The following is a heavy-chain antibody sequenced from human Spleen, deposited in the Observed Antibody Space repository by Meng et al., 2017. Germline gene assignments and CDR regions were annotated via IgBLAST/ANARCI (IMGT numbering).Heavy chain of an antibody. J-gene: IGHJ4*02. CDR3: ARGRRGYSYGGGDFDY. V-gene: IGHV1-2*06. Sequence: QVQLVQSGAEVKKPGASVKVSCKASGYTFTGYYMNWVRQAPGQGLEWMGRINPNSGGTNYAQKFQGRVTMTRDTSISTAYMELSRPRSDDTAVYYCARGRRGYSYGGGDFDYWGQGTLVTVSS. CDR2: INPNSGGT. CDR1: GYTFTGYY. D-gene: IGHD5-18*01.